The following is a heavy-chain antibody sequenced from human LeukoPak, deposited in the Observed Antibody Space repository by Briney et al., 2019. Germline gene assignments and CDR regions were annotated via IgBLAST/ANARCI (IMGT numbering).Heavy chain of an antibody. CDR1: GGTFSSYA. D-gene: IGHD2-8*01. CDR3: ARAHVASYCTNGVCPPLT. Sequence: SVKVSCKASGGTFSSYAISWVRQAPGRGLEWMGGIIPIFGTANYAQKFQGRVTITTDESTSTAYMELSSLRSEDTAVYYCARAHVASYCTNGVCPPLTWGQGTLVTVSS. CDR2: IIPIFGTA. V-gene: IGHV1-69*05. J-gene: IGHJ4*02.